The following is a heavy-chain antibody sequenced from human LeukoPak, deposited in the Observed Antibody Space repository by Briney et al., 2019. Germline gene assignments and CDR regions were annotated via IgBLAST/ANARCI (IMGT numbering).Heavy chain of an antibody. CDR2: IKQDGSEK. D-gene: IGHD3-9*01. J-gene: IGHJ3*02. V-gene: IGHV3-7*01. CDR1: GFTFSNYW. CDR3: ARASVSLRYFDWYENGAFDI. Sequence: PGGSLRLSCAASGFTFSNYWMNWVRQAPGKGLEWVANIKQDGSEKYYVDSVKGRFTISRDNAKNSLYLQMNSLRAEDTAVYYCARASVSLRYFDWYENGAFDIWGQGTMVTVSS.